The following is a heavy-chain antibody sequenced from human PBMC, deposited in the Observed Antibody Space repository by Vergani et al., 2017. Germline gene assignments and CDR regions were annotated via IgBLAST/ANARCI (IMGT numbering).Heavy chain of an antibody. Sequence: QVQLVESGGGVVQPGRSLRLSCAASGFTFSSYGMHWVRQAPGKGLEWVAVIWYDGSNKYYADSVKGRFTISRDNSKNTLYLQMNSLRAEDTAVYYCARAPPYSGDGSDYWGQGTLVTVSS. CDR3: ARAPPYSGDGSDY. CDR1: GFTFSSYG. CDR2: IWYDGSNK. V-gene: IGHV3-33*01. J-gene: IGHJ4*02. D-gene: IGHD5-12*01.